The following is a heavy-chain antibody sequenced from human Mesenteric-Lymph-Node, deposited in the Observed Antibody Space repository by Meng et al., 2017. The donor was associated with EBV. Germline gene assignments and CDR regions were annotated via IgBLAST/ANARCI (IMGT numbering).Heavy chain of an antibody. J-gene: IGHJ4*02. CDR2: ISGSGGTT. CDR3: AKERGWRPGRIDY. CDR1: GFTFSTYA. Sequence: AQLLESGGGVVPPGGSLRPSCAAPGFTFSTYAMSWVRQAPGKGLEWVSAISGSGGTTDYADSVKGRFTISRDNSKNTLYLQMNSLRAEDTAVYYCAKERGWRPGRIDYWGQGTLVTVSS. V-gene: IGHV3-23*01. D-gene: IGHD2-15*01.